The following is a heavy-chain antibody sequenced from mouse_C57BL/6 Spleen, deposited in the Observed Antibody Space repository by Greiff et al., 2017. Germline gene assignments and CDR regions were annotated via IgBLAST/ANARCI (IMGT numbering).Heavy chain of an antibody. J-gene: IGHJ2*01. CDR3: ARKTYYGSSLYFDY. D-gene: IGHD1-1*01. CDR1: GYTFTDYY. CDR2: IFPGSGST. Sequence: QVQLQQSGPELVKPGASVKISCKASGYTFTDYYINWVKQRPGQGLEWIGWIFPGSGSTYYNEKFKGKATLTVDKSSSTAYMLLSSLTSEDSAVYFCARKTYYGSSLYFDYWGQGTTLTVSS. V-gene: IGHV1-75*01.